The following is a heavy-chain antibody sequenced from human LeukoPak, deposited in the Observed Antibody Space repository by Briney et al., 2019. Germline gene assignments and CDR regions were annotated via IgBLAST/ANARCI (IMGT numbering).Heavy chain of an antibody. CDR3: AREVPGYSYGYYYYMDV. CDR1: GGSISSYY. J-gene: IGHJ6*03. Sequence: SETLSLTCTVSGGSISSYYWSWIRQPPGKGLEWIGYIYYSGSTNYNPSLKSRVTISVDTSKNQFSLKLSSVTAADTAVYYCAREVPGYSYGYYYYMDVWGKGTTVTVSS. V-gene: IGHV4-59*01. D-gene: IGHD5-18*01. CDR2: IYYSGST.